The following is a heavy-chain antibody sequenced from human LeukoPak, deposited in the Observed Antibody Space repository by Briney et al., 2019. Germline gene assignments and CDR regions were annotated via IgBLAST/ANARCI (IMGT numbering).Heavy chain of an antibody. Sequence: PGGSLRLSCAASGFTFTTYGMHWVRQAPDKGLEWVAIIWSDGNKKYYADSVRGRFTISRDNSKNTLYLQMNSLRAEDTAIYYCARDLVLSAGNGPYWGQGTLVTVSS. CDR1: GFTFTTYG. CDR2: IWSDGNKK. J-gene: IGHJ4*02. D-gene: IGHD4-23*01. V-gene: IGHV3-33*01. CDR3: ARDLVLSAGNGPY.